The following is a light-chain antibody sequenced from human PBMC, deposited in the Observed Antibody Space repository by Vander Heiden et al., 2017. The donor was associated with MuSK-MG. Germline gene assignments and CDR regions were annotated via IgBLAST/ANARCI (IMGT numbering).Light chain of an antibody. CDR1: QSVLYSSNNKNY. V-gene: IGKV4-1*01. J-gene: IGKJ4*01. CDR2: WAS. CDR3: QQDDSTPHT. Sequence: DLVMTQYPDSLAVSLGERATINCKSSQSVLYSSNNKNYLAWYQQKPGQPPKLLISWASTRESGVPDRFSGSGSGTDFTLTISSLQAEDVAVYYCQQDDSTPHTFGGGTKVEIK.